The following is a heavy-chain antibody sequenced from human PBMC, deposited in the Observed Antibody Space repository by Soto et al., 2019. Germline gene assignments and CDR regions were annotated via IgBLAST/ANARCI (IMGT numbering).Heavy chain of an antibody. CDR2: ISAYNGNT. D-gene: IGHD4-17*01. CDR1: GYTFSSYG. J-gene: IGHJ6*02. V-gene: IGHV1-18*01. Sequence: ASVKVSCKASGYTFSSYGISWVRQAPGQGLEWMGWISAYNGNTNYAQKFQGRVTITRDTSASTAYMELSSLRSEDTAVYYCARVGGDYVAYYGMDVWGQGTTVTVSS. CDR3: ARVGGDYVAYYGMDV.